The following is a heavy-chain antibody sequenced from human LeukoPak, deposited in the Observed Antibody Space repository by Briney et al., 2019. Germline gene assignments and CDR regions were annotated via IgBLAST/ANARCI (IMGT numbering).Heavy chain of an antibody. D-gene: IGHD1-26*01. Sequence: GGSLRLSCAASGFTFSSYGMHWVRQAPGKGLAWVSVTYSGGTTHYADSVKGRFTISRDTSKNTLYLQMNSLRAEDTAVYYCARGKSGSSHDYWGQGTLVTVSS. V-gene: IGHV3-53*01. CDR2: TYSGGTT. J-gene: IGHJ4*02. CDR3: ARGKSGSSHDY. CDR1: GFTFSSYG.